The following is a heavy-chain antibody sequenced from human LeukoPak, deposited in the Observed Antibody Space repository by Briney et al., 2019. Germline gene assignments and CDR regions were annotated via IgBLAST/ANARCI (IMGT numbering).Heavy chain of an antibody. CDR1: GFTVSSNY. CDR3: AARRIAVAGLVDY. Sequence: GGSLRLSCAASGFTVSSNYMSWVRQAPGKGLEWVSSISSSSSYIYYADSVKGRFTISRDNAKNSLYLQMNSLRAEDTAVYYCAARRIAVAGLVDYWGQGTLVTVSS. V-gene: IGHV3-21*01. D-gene: IGHD6-19*01. CDR2: ISSSSSYI. J-gene: IGHJ4*02.